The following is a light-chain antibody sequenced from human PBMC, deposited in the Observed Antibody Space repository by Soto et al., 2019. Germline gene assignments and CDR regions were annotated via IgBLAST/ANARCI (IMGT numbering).Light chain of an antibody. V-gene: IGKV3-11*01. CDR2: DAS. CDR1: QSVSSY. J-gene: IGKJ1*01. Sequence: EIVLTQSPATLSLSPGERATLSCRASQSVSSYLAWYQQKPGQAPRLLIYDASNRATGIPARFSGSGSGTEFTLTISSLEPEDFAVYYCQQRSNWPPTWTFGQGTKVDIK. CDR3: QQRSNWPPTWT.